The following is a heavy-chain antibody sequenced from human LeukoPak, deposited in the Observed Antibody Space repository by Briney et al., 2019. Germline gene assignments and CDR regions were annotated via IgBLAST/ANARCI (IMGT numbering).Heavy chain of an antibody. CDR2: ISWNSGSI. CDR1: GFTLDDYA. D-gene: IGHD4-17*01. V-gene: IGHV3-9*01. Sequence: GRSLRLSCAASGFTLDDYAIHWVRQAPGKGLEWVSGISWNSGSIGYADSVKGRFTISRDNAKNSLYLQMNSLRAEDTASYYCAKSRSGDYVFSHFDYWGQGTLVTVSS. J-gene: IGHJ4*02. CDR3: AKSRSGDYVFSHFDY.